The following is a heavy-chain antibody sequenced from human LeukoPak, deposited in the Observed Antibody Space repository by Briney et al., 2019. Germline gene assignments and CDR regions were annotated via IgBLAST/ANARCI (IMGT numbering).Heavy chain of an antibody. D-gene: IGHD6-13*01. CDR2: IYYSGST. Sequence: SSETLSLTCTVSGGSISSYYWSWIRQPPGKGLEWIGYIYYSGSTNYNPSLKSRVTISVDTSKNQFSLKLSPVTAADTAVYYCARTLTGYSSSWYWFDPWGQGTLVTVSS. CDR3: ARTLTGYSSSWYWFDP. CDR1: GGSISSYY. J-gene: IGHJ5*02. V-gene: IGHV4-59*01.